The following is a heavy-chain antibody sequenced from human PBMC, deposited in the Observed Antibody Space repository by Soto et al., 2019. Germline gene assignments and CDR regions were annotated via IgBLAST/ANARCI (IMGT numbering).Heavy chain of an antibody. V-gene: IGHV3-30-3*01. J-gene: IGHJ4*02. Sequence: QVHLVESGGGVVQPGRSPRLSCAASGFTFNTQAMHWVRQAPGKGLEWVAVISYDGSKIYYADSVKGRFTISRDNSKNTLYLQMNSLRAEDTAVYYCARDLRKFYYFDSWGQGTLVTVSS. CDR1: GFTFNTQA. D-gene: IGHD4-17*01. CDR2: ISYDGSKI. CDR3: ARDLRKFYYFDS.